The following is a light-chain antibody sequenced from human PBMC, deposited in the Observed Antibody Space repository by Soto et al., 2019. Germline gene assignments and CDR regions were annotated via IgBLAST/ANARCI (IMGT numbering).Light chain of an antibody. CDR2: KDS. CDR3: QSADSSGTYVV. V-gene: IGLV3-25*03. CDR1: ALPKQY. Sequence: SSELTQPPSVSVSPGQTARITCSGDALPKQYAYWYQQKPGQAPVLVIYKDSERPSGIPERFSGSMSGTTVTMTISGVQAQDEADYYCQSADSSGTYVVFGGGTKLTVL. J-gene: IGLJ2*01.